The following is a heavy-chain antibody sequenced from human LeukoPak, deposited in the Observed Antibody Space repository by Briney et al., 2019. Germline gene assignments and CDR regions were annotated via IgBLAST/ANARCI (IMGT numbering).Heavy chain of an antibody. J-gene: IGHJ4*02. CDR3: ARGGYDLDY. D-gene: IGHD3-22*01. Sequence: ASLQVSCKASGYSFADYYIHWVRQAPGQGLEWMGWINPFSGGTKYAQKFQGWVTMTRDTSISTAYMELSRLTSDDTAVYYCARGGYDLDYWGQGTLVTVSS. CDR2: INPFSGGT. V-gene: IGHV1-2*04. CDR1: GYSFADYY.